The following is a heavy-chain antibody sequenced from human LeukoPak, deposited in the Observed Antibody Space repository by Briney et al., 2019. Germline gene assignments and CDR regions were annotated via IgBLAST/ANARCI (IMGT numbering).Heavy chain of an antibody. Sequence: SGPTLVNPTQTLTLICTFSGFSLSTSGVGVGWIRQPPGKALGWLALIYWDDDKRYSPSLKSRLTITKDTSKNQVVLTMTNMDPVDTATYYCAHRNPGYYYGSGSEDNWFDPWGQGTLVTVSS. J-gene: IGHJ5*02. D-gene: IGHD3-10*01. CDR1: GFSLSTSGVG. V-gene: IGHV2-5*02. CDR3: AHRNPGYYYGSGSEDNWFDP. CDR2: IYWDDDK.